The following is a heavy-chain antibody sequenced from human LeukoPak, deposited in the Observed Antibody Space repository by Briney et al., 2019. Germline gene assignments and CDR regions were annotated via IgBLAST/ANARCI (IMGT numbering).Heavy chain of an antibody. V-gene: IGHV1-69*10. CDR3: ARVDTAMDTTIDY. J-gene: IGHJ4*02. D-gene: IGHD5-18*01. CDR1: GGTFSSYA. CDR2: IIPILGIA. Sequence: ASVKVSCKASGGTFSSYAIGWVRQAPGQGLEWMGGIIPILGIANYAQKFQGRVTITADKSTSTAYMELSSLRSEDTAVYYCARVDTAMDTTIDYWGQGTLVTVSS.